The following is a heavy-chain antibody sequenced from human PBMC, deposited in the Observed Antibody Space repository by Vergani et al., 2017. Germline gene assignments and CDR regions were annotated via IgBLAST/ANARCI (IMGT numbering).Heavy chain of an antibody. CDR1: GFSFPGYA. J-gene: IGHJ4*02. CDR3: ARRSGIVYDIFSGTQYFFDF. CDR2: VSCSSATP. V-gene: IGHV3-23*01. D-gene: IGHD3-9*01. Sequence: EVQLLESGGGLVQPGGSLRLSCEASGFSFPGYAMSWVRQAPGKGLEWVSSVSCSSATPYYADSVKGRFIISRDNSKNTLHLQMNSLRADDTAVYYCARRSGIVYDIFSGTQYFFDFWGQGTLVTVSS.